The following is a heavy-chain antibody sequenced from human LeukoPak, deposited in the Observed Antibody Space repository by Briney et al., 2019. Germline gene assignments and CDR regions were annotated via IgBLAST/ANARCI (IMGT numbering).Heavy chain of an antibody. J-gene: IGHJ4*02. Sequence: GGSLRLSCAASGFTFSHYHMSGLRQAPGKGVEWCSSIIGSGYNTYYADSVRGRFTISRDKSKNTLFLQMNSLRAEDTAVYYCARGYASGTYYSDYWGQGTLVTVSS. V-gene: IGHV3-23*01. CDR2: IIGSGYNT. D-gene: IGHD3-10*01. CDR1: GFTFSHYH. CDR3: ARGYASGTYYSDY.